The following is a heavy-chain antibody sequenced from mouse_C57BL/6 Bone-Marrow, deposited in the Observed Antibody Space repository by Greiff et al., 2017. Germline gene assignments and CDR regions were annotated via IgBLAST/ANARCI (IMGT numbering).Heavy chain of an antibody. CDR1: GFSLTSYG. D-gene: IGHD2-3*01. V-gene: IGHV2-2*01. CDR2: IWSGGST. CDR3: ARGMMVTTGAWFAY. J-gene: IGHJ3*01. Sequence: VQLQQSGPGLVQPSQSLSITCTVSGFSLTSYGVHWVRQSPGKGLAWLGVIWSGGSTDYNAAFISRLSISKDNSKSQVFFKMNSLQADDTAIYYCARGMMVTTGAWFAYWGQGTLVTVSA.